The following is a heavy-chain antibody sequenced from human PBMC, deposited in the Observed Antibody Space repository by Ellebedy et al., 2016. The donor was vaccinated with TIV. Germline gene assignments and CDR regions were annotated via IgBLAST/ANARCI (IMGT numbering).Heavy chain of an antibody. CDR3: AKFSLRYFDWPY. Sequence: GESLKISCAASGFTFSSYGMHWVRQAPGKGLEWVAVISYDGSNKYYADSVKGRFTISRDNSKNTLYLQMNSLRAEGTAVYYCAKFSLRYFDWPYWGQGTLVTVSS. CDR2: ISYDGSNK. J-gene: IGHJ4*02. CDR1: GFTFSSYG. D-gene: IGHD3-9*01. V-gene: IGHV3-30*18.